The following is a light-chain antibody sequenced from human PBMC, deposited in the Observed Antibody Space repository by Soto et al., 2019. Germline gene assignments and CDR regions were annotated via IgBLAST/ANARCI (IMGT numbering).Light chain of an antibody. CDR2: DVS. J-gene: IGLJ2*01. Sequence: QSALTQPASVSGSPGQSITISCTGTSSDVGRYNYVSWYQQHPGNAPKLMIYDVSYRPSGVSNRFSGSKSGNTASLTISGLQAEDEADYYCSSYTSSRTPLVFGGGTKLTVL. CDR3: SSYTSSRTPLV. V-gene: IGLV2-14*01. CDR1: SSDVGRYNY.